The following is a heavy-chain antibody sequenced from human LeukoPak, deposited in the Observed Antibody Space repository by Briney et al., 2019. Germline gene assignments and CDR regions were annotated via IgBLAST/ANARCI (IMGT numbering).Heavy chain of an antibody. Sequence: GGSLRLSCAASGFTFSTYGMHWVRQAPGKGLEWVAFIQNDGNDNYYADSVKGRFTISKDNYKNTLDLQMNGLRAEDTAVYYCARAVTWIDPWGQGTLVTVSS. CDR1: GFTFSTYG. J-gene: IGHJ5*02. CDR2: IQNDGNDN. V-gene: IGHV3-30*02. CDR3: ARAVTWIDP.